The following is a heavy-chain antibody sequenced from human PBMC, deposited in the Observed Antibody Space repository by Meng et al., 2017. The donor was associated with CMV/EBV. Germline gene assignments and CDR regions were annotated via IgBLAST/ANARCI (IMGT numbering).Heavy chain of an antibody. CDR1: FRSNG. CDR3: AKESASATGGYTYGPQGFDY. CDR2: VTYGGTTK. V-gene: IGHV3-30*18. D-gene: IGHD5-18*01. Sequence: FRSNGREGVRQAPRKGLEWGAVVTYGGTTKCYADSVKGRFTISRDNSKNTLYLEMNSLRVEDTAVYYCAKESASATGGYTYGPQGFDYWGQGTLVTVSS. J-gene: IGHJ4*02.